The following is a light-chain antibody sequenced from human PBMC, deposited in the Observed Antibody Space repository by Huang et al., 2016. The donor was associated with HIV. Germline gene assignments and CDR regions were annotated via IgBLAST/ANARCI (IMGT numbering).Light chain of an antibody. V-gene: IGKV3-20*01. CDR2: GAS. J-gene: IGKJ1*01. CDR1: QSVSSSY. Sequence: EIVLTQSPGTLSLSPGERATRSCRASQSVSSSYLAWYQQKPGQAPRLLIYGASSRATGSPDRFSGSGSGTDFTLTISRLEPEDFAVYYCQQYGSSPSWTFGQGTKVEIK. CDR3: QQYGSSPSWT.